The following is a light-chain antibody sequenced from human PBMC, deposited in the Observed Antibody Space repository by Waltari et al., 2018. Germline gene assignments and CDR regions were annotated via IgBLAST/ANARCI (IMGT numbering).Light chain of an antibody. V-gene: IGKV1-33*01. CDR1: HDITNY. Sequence: DIQMTQSPSSLSASVGDRVTITCQASHDITNYLNWYQHKPGKAPKLLIYDASTLQTGVSSRFSGGGSGTQFTFTISSLQPEDIATYYCQQYDNLPSFGQGTRLEIK. CDR2: DAS. J-gene: IGKJ5*01. CDR3: QQYDNLPS.